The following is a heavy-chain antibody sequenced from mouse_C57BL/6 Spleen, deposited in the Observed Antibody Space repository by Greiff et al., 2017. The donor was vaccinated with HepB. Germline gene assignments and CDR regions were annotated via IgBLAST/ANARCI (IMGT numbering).Heavy chain of an antibody. CDR1: GYTFTSYW. CDR2: IHPNSGST. CDR3: ARYYYGRKYYFDY. D-gene: IGHD1-1*01. J-gene: IGHJ2*01. Sequence: QVQLQQPGAELVKPGASVKLSCKASGYTFTSYWMHWVKQRPGQGLEWIGMIHPNSGSTNYNEKFKSKATLTVDKSSSTAYMQLSSLTSEDSAVYYCARYYYGRKYYFDYWGQGTTLTVSS. V-gene: IGHV1-64*01.